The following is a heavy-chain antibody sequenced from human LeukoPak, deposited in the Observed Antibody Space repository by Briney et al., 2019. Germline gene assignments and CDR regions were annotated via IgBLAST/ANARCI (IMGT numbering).Heavy chain of an antibody. V-gene: IGHV4-34*01. CDR2: INHSGST. Sequence: PSETLSLTCAVYGGSFSGYYWSWIRQPPGKGLEWIGEINHSGSTNYNPSLKSRVTISVDTSKNQFSLKLSSVTAADTAVYYCARGVRWLQFFDYWGQGTLVTVSS. CDR1: GGSFSGYY. J-gene: IGHJ4*02. D-gene: IGHD5-24*01. CDR3: ARGVRWLQFFDY.